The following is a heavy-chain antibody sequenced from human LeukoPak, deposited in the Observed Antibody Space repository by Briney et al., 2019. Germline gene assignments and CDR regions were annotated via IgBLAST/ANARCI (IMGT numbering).Heavy chain of an antibody. CDR3: ARGTAAVY. J-gene: IGHJ4*02. D-gene: IGHD6-25*01. V-gene: IGHV4-59*01. CDR1: GASTTGYS. Sequence: SETLSLTCTVSGASTTGYSWSWFRQSPVKGLEWIGYISYRGATNSNPSLKSRVTVSLDMSKNQFSLKLNSVTAADTAVYYCARGTAAVYWGQGTLVTVSS. CDR2: ISYRGAT.